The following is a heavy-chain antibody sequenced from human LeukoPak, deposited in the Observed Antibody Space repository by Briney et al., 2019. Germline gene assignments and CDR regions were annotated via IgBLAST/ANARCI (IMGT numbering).Heavy chain of an antibody. J-gene: IGHJ4*02. Sequence: GGSLRLSCAASGFTFSSHALSWVRQAPGKGLEWVSAISGTGDSAFYADSVKGRFTVSRDNSKNTLYLQMNSLRAEDTAVYYCAKEDPEQLVGFDYWGQGTLVTVSS. V-gene: IGHV3-23*01. CDR3: AKEDPEQLVGFDY. CDR1: GFTFSSHA. D-gene: IGHD6-6*01. CDR2: ISGTGDSA.